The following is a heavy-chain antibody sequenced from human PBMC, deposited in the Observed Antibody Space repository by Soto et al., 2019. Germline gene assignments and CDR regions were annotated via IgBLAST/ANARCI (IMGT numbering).Heavy chain of an antibody. V-gene: IGHV4-59*08. CDR1: GGSISSYY. D-gene: IGHD3-22*01. CDR2: IYYSGST. CDR3: ARLGGYYQAFDQ. J-gene: IGHJ4*02. Sequence: PSEPLSLTCTVSGGSISSYYGGWFRQPPGKGLEWIGYIYYSGSTTYHPSLKSRVTISVDTSKNQFSLNLTSVTAADTAVYYCARLGGYYQAFDQWGQGSLVTVSS.